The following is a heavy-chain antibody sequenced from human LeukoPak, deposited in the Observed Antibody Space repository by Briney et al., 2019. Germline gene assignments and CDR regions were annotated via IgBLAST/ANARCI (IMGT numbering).Heavy chain of an antibody. CDR1: GDSATGHF. Sequence: PSETLSLTCTVFGDSATGHFLNWVRQPPGKGLEWIGHIYKIGTTNYNPSLKSRLTISADTSKNQFSLQLRSVTAADTAVYYCVIGVGWQPDYWGQGALVTVSS. J-gene: IGHJ4*02. D-gene: IGHD2-15*01. CDR2: IYKIGTT. CDR3: VIGVGWQPDY. V-gene: IGHV4-59*02.